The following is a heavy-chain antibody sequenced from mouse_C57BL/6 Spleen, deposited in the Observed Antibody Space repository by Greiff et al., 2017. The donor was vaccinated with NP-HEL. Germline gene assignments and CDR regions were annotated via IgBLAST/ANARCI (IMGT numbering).Heavy chain of an antibody. V-gene: IGHV1-59*01. CDR2: IDPSDSYT. Sequence: VQLQQPGAELVRPGTSVKLSCKASGYTFTSYWMHWVKQRPGQGLEWIGVIDPSDSYTNYNQKFKGKATLTVDTSSSTAYMQLSSLTSEDSAVYYCARDSLQAMDYWGQGTSVTVSS. J-gene: IGHJ4*01. CDR1: GYTFTSYW. D-gene: IGHD3-2*01. CDR3: ARDSLQAMDY.